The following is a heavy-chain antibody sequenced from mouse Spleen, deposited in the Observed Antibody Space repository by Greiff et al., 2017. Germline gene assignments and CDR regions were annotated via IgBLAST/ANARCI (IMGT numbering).Heavy chain of an antibody. CDR1: GYAFSSSW. CDR3: AGDYHEIGPWFAY. V-gene: IGHV1-82*01. D-gene: IGHD5-5*01. CDR2: IYPGDGDT. Sequence: VQLQQSGPELVKPGASVKISCKASGYAFSSSWMNWVKQRPGKGLEWIGRIYPGDGDTNYNGKFKGKATLTADKSSSTAYMQLSSLTSEDSAVYFCAGDYHEIGPWFAYWGQGTLVTVSA. J-gene: IGHJ3*01.